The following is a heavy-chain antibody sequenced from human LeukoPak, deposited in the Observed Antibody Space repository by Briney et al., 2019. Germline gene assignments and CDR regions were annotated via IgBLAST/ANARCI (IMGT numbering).Heavy chain of an antibody. D-gene: IGHD3-22*01. J-gene: IGHJ5*02. CDR1: GFTFSSYA. CDR3: ARGDSRGYYYTSGFDP. Sequence: GGSLRLSCAASGFTFSSYAMSWVRQAPGKGLEWVSAISGSGGSTHYADSVKGRFTISRDNAKNTLHLQMNSLRAEDTAVYYCARGDSRGYYYTSGFDPWGQGTLVTVSS. CDR2: ISGSGGST. V-gene: IGHV3-23*01.